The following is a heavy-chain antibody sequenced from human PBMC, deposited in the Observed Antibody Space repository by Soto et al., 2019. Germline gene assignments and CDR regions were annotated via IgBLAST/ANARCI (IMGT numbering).Heavy chain of an antibody. CDR3: ARSVSFRYQLLKRGMDV. J-gene: IGHJ6*02. D-gene: IGHD2-2*01. Sequence: TSVKLSCKDSGGTKSSNAISWVRQAPEQGLEWMGGIIPIFATANYAQKFQGRVMITVDESTSTAYMELSSLRSEDTAVYYCARSVSFRYQLLKRGMDVWGQGTTVTVSS. CDR1: GGTKSSNA. V-gene: IGHV1-69*13. CDR2: IIPIFATA.